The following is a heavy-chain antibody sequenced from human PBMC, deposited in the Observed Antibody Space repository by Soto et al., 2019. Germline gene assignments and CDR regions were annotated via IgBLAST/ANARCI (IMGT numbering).Heavy chain of an antibody. CDR3: ATGAKRLYDYYDSSGSPYYPDY. D-gene: IGHD3-22*01. Sequence: GASVKVSCKVSGYTLTELSMHWVRQAPGKGLEWKGGFDPEDGETIYAQKFQGRVTMTEDTSTDTAYMVLSSLRSEDTAVYYCATGAKRLYDYYDSSGSPYYPDYWGQGTLVTVSS. CDR2: FDPEDGET. V-gene: IGHV1-24*01. J-gene: IGHJ4*02. CDR1: GYTLTELS.